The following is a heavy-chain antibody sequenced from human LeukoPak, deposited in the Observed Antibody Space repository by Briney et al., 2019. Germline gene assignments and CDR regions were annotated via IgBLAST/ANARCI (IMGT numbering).Heavy chain of an antibody. CDR1: GFNFDRHT. V-gene: IGHV3-43*01. J-gene: IGHJ4*02. CDR3: AKELDTMFFDY. Sequence: GGSLRLSCATSGFNFDRHTIHWVRQAPGKGLEWVSLAGWAGGTTFYSDSVRGRFTISRDSGRKSVYLQMNSLTTDDTAFYFCAKELDTMFFDYWGQGALVTVSS. CDR2: AGWAGGTT. D-gene: IGHD3-10*02.